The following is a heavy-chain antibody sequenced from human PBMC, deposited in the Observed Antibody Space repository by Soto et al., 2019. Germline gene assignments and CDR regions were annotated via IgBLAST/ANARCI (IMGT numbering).Heavy chain of an antibody. J-gene: IGHJ5*02. V-gene: IGHV3-30*03. D-gene: IGHD3-22*01. CDR1: GFTFSNYA. CDR2: ISDDGSNK. CDR3: ARGLVVVVSRDWFDP. Sequence: GGSLRLSCAVSGFTFSNYAMHWVRQAPGKGLEWVAVISDDGSNKYYADSVMGRFTISRDNSKNRLYLQMNSLRVEDTAVYYCARGLVVVVSRDWFDPWGQGTLVTVSS.